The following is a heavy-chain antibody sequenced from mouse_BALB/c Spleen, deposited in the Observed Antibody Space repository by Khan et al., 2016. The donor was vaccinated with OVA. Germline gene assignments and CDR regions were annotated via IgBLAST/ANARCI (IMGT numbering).Heavy chain of an antibody. J-gene: IGHJ3*01. Sequence: QVQLQQSGTELVRPGTSVRLSCKASGYTFTSVWMNWSKQRPEQGLEWIGRIDPYDSETHYNQKFKDKAISTVDKPSNTACMQHGSLTSEDSAIYYCARNPFAYGGQGTLVTVSA. V-gene: IGHV1-52*01. CDR3: ARNPFAY. CDR2: IDPYDSET. CDR1: GYTFTSVW.